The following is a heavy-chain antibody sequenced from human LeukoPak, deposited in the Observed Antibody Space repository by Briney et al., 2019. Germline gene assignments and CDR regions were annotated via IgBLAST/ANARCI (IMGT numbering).Heavy chain of an antibody. J-gene: IGHJ4*02. CDR1: GGSISSYY. V-gene: IGHV4-59*08. CDR2: IYYSGST. Sequence: SETLSLTCTVSGGSISSYYWSWIRRPPGKGLEWIGYIYYSGSTNYNPSLKSRVTISVDTSKNQFSLRLSSVTAADTAVYYCARQGWGISGYDYWGQGTLVTVSS. CDR3: ARQGWGISGYDY. D-gene: IGHD3-22*01.